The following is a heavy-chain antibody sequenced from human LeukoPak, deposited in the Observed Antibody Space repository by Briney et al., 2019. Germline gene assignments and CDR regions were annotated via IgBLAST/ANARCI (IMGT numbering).Heavy chain of an antibody. J-gene: IGHJ4*02. CDR3: ARSFAY. Sequence: GGSLRLSCAGSGFTLDDYAMHWVRQAPGKGLEWVSGINWNSGSTRYAASVKGRFTISRDNAKKSLYLQMNSLRAEDTAVYYCARSFAYWGQGTLVTVSS. CDR2: INWNSGST. D-gene: IGHD5-24*01. V-gene: IGHV3-9*01. CDR1: GFTLDDYA.